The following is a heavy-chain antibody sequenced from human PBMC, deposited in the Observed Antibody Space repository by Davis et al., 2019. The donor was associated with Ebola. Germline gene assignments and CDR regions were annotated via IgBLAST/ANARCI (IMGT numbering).Heavy chain of an antibody. D-gene: IGHD3-10*01. J-gene: IGHJ6*02. CDR2: IWYDGSNK. V-gene: IGHV3-33*08. CDR3: ARVLLWFGELSYGMDV. CDR1: GFTFDDYA. Sequence: GESLKISCAASGFTFDDYAMHWVRQAPGKGLEWVAVIWYDGSNKYYADSVKGRFTISRDNSKNRLYLQMNSLRAEETAVYYCARVLLWFGELSYGMDVWGQGTTVTVSS.